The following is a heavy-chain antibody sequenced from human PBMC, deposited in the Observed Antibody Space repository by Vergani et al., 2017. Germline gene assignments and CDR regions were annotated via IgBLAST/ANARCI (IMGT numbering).Heavy chain of an antibody. D-gene: IGHD2-2*01. J-gene: IGHJ6*02. CDR2: ISSSGSTI. CDR3: ARVIGGYCSSTSCYSYGMDV. Sequence: EVQLVESGGGLVQPGGSLRLSCAASGFTFSSYSMNWVRQAPGKGLEWVSYISSSGSTIYYADSVTGRFTLSRDNAKNSLYLQMNSLRAEDTAVYYCARVIGGYCSSTSCYSYGMDVWGQGTTVTVSS. V-gene: IGHV3-48*04. CDR1: GFTFSSYS.